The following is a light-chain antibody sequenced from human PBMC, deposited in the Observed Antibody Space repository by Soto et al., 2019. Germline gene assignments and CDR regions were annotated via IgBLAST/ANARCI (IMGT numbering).Light chain of an antibody. CDR2: GAS. J-gene: IGKJ3*01. CDR3: QQYGSSPFT. V-gene: IGKV3-20*01. CDR1: QSVSSNY. Sequence: EIVLTQSPGTLSLSPGERATLSCRASQSVSSNYLTWYQQKPGQAPRLLIHGASSSATGIPDRFSGSGSGTDFTLTISRLEPEDFAVYYCQQYGSSPFTFGPGTKVDIK.